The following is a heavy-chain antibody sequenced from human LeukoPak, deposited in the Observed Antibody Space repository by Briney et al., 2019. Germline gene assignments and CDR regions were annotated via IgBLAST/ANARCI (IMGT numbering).Heavy chain of an antibody. CDR1: GYTFTSYG. Sequence: ASVKVSCKASGYTFTSYGISWVRQAPGQGLEWMGWISAYNGNTNYAQKLQGRVTITTDESTSTAYMELSSLRSEDTAVYYCATGVTTVGKYYFDYWGQGTLVTVSS. D-gene: IGHD4-11*01. J-gene: IGHJ4*02. V-gene: IGHV1-18*01. CDR3: ATGVTTVGKYYFDY. CDR2: ISAYNGNT.